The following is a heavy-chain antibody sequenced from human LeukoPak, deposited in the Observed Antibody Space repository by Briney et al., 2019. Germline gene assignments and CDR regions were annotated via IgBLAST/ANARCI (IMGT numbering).Heavy chain of an antibody. J-gene: IGHJ4*02. D-gene: IGHD2-21*01. CDR1: GGSFSGYY. Sequence: PSETLSLTCAVYGGSFSGYYWSWIRQPPGKGLEWIGEINHSGSTNYNPSLKSRVTTSVDTSKNQFSLKLSSVTAADTAVYYCARLGPGWGLYYFDYWGQGTLVTVSS. CDR3: ARLGPGWGLYYFDY. CDR2: INHSGST. V-gene: IGHV4-34*01.